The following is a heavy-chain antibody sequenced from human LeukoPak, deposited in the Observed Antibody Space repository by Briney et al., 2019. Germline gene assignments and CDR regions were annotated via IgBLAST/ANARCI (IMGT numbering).Heavy chain of an antibody. D-gene: IGHD6-13*01. CDR1: GFTFSSYS. Sequence: GGSLRLSCAASGFTFSSYSMNWVRQAPGKGLEWVSSISSSSSYIDYADSVKGRFTIPRDNAKNSLYLQMNSLRAEDAAVYYCARGGSSWSDNWGQGTLVTVSS. CDR2: ISSSSSYI. V-gene: IGHV3-21*01. CDR3: ARGGSSWSDN. J-gene: IGHJ5*02.